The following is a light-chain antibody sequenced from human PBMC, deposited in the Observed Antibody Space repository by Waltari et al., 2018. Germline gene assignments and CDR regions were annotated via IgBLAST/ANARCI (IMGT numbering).Light chain of an antibody. V-gene: IGKV1-5*03. CDR3: QQYNSYWYT. Sequence: DIQMTQSPSTLSAYVGDRVTITCRASQSISSWLAWYQQKPGKAPKLLFYRASSLESGVPSRFSGSGSGAEFTLTISSLQPDDFATYYCQQYNSYWYTFGQGTKLEI. CDR1: QSISSW. J-gene: IGKJ2*01. CDR2: RAS.